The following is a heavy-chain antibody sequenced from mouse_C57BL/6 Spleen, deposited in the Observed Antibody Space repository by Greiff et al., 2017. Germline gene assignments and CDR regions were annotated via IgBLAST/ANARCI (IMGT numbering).Heavy chain of an antibody. J-gene: IGHJ4*01. CDR1: GYTFTSYW. CDR3: ARPITTLGYAMDY. V-gene: IGHV1-7*01. D-gene: IGHD1-1*01. Sequence: VQLQQSGAELAKPGASVKLSCKASGYTFTSYWMHWVKQRPGQGLEWIGYINPSSGYTKYNQKFKDKATLTADKSSSTAYMQLSSLTYEDSAVYYCARPITTLGYAMDYWGQGTSVTVSS. CDR2: INPSSGYT.